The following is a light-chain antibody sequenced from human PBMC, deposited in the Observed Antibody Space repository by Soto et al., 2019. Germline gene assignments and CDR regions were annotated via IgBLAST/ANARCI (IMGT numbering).Light chain of an antibody. CDR1: SSDVGGYNY. CDR2: DVS. J-gene: IGLJ2*01. CDR3: SSSTSSSPVG. Sequence: QSVLTQPASVSGSPGQSITISCTGTSSDVGGYNYVSWYQQHPGKAPKLMIYDVSNRPSGVSNRFSGSKSGNTASLTISGLQAEDEADYYCSSSTSSSPVGFGGGTKLTV. V-gene: IGLV2-14*01.